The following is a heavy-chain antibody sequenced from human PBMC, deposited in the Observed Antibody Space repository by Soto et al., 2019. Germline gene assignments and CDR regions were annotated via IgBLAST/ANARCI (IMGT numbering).Heavy chain of an antibody. D-gene: IGHD3-10*01. CDR2: ISSSSITI. J-gene: IGHJ3*02. CDR3: GRDRLFRGEDAFDI. Sequence: EVQLVESGGALVQPGGSLRLSCAASGFTFSTYSMNWVRQAPGKGLEWVSYISSSSITIFYADSVKGRFTISRDNAKNSLFLQMNSLRAEDKAVYYCGRDRLFRGEDAFDIWGQGTMVTVSS. V-gene: IGHV3-48*01. CDR1: GFTFSTYS.